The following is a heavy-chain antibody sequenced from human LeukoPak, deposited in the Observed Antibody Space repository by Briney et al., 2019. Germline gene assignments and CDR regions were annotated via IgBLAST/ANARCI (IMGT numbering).Heavy chain of an antibody. J-gene: IGHJ6*02. CDR2: ISAYNGNT. D-gene: IGHD6-13*01. Sequence: ASVKVSCKASGYTFTSYGISWVRQAPGQGLEWMGGISAYNGNTNYAQKLQGRVTMTTDTSTSTAYIELRSLRSDDTAVYDFVRDPGTSYYYYGMDVWGQGTTVTVSS. CDR3: VRDPGTSYYYYGMDV. V-gene: IGHV1-18*01. CDR1: GYTFTSYG.